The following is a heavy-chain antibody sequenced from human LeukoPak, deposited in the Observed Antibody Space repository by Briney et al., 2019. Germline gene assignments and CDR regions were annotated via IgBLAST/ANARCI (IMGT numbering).Heavy chain of an antibody. V-gene: IGHV3-15*01. J-gene: IGHJ3*02. CDR2: IKSKSDGGTT. CDR3: TTEEDSSGYYSHGAFDI. D-gene: IGHD3-22*01. CDR1: GFTFSSSD. Sequence: PGGSLRLSCAASGFTFSSSDMHWVRQAPGKGLEWVGRIKSKSDGGTTDYATPVKGRFTISRDDAKNTLYLQMNSLKTEDTAVYYCTTEEDSSGYYSHGAFDIWGQGTMVTVSS.